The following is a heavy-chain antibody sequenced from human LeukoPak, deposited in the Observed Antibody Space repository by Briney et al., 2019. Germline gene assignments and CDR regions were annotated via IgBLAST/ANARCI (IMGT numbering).Heavy chain of an antibody. CDR1: GGSFSGYY. CDR3: ARDITMVRVNWFDP. D-gene: IGHD3-10*01. J-gene: IGHJ5*02. CDR2: INHSGST. Sequence: SETLSLTCAVYGGSFSGYYWSWIRQPPGKGLEWIGEINHSGSTNYNPSLKSRVTISVDTSKNQFSLKLSSVTAADTAVYYCARDITMVRVNWFDPWGQGTLVTVSS. V-gene: IGHV4-34*01.